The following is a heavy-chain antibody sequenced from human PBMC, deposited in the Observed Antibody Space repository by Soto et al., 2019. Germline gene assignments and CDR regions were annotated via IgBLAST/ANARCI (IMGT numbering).Heavy chain of an antibody. CDR1: GDTFSTYA. CDR3: AGNPPSDNGDLDACDV. D-gene: IGHD4-17*01. Sequence: QVRLVQSGAEVKKPGSSVRVSCKASGDTFSTYAFSWVRQAPGQGLEWMGGIIPLFDTATYAQKFQGRVSITADKSTATTYMEIISLLSEDTAVDYCAGNPPSDNGDLDACDVWGQGTMVTVSS. CDR2: IIPLFDTA. V-gene: IGHV1-69*14. J-gene: IGHJ3*01.